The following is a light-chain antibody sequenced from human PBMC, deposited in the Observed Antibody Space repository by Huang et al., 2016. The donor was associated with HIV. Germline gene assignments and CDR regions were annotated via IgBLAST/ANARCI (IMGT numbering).Light chain of an antibody. V-gene: IGKV3-20*01. CDR2: GAS. Sequence: EIVLTQSPGTLSLSPGERATLSCRASQSVSSSYLAWYQQKPGQAPRLLIYGASSRATGIPDRFSGSGSGTDFTLTISRLEPEDFAVYYCQQYGSSRRLTFGGGTEVEIK. CDR1: QSVSSSY. J-gene: IGKJ4*01. CDR3: QQYGSSRRLT.